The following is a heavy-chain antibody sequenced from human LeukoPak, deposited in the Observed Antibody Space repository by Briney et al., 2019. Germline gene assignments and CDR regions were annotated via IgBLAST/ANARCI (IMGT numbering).Heavy chain of an antibody. CDR1: GGTFSRYA. CDR3: ASGGYSGYDFYYYYYGMDV. CDR2: IIPIFGTA. V-gene: IGHV1-69*01. J-gene: IGHJ6*04. D-gene: IGHD5-12*01. Sequence: SVNVSRKASGGTFSRYAIRWVRQAPGQGLEWMGGIIPIFGTANYAQKFQGRVTITADESTSTAYMELSSLRSEDTAVYYCASGGYSGYDFYYYYYGMDVWGKGTTVTVSS.